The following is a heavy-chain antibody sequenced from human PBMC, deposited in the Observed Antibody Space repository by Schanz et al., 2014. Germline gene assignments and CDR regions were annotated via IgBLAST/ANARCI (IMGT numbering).Heavy chain of an antibody. V-gene: IGHV3-74*01. Sequence: EVQLVESGGGLVQPGGSLRLSCAASTFTFSSYWMHWVRQAPGKGLVWVSRIDRDGSRTNYADSVKGRFTISRDNAKSTVYLEMTSLRGEDTAVYYCARENLNWEAFDIWGQGTVVTVSS. CDR2: IDRDGSRT. CDR3: ARENLNWEAFDI. J-gene: IGHJ3*02. D-gene: IGHD7-27*01. CDR1: TFTFSSYW.